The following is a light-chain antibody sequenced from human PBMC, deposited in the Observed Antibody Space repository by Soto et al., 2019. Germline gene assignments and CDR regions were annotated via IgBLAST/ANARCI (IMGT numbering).Light chain of an antibody. V-gene: IGKV3-11*01. CDR3: QQRSNWPGT. Sequence: IVLTKSPATLSLSPAARATLSCRASQSLSSYLAWYQQKPGQAPRLLIYDASNRATGIPARFSGSGSGTDFTLTISSLQPEDFAVYYCQQRSNWPGTFGQGTRLEIK. CDR1: QSLSSY. CDR2: DAS. J-gene: IGKJ5*01.